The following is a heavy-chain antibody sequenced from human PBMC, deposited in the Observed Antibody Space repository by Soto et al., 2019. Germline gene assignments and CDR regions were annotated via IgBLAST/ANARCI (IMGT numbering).Heavy chain of an antibody. CDR3: ARHNYGSGSTYIAY. D-gene: IGHD3-10*01. V-gene: IGHV4-30-2*01. CDR1: GGSISSGGYS. J-gene: IGHJ4*02. Sequence: PSETLSLTCAVSGGSISSGGYSWSWLRQPPGKGLEWIGYIFHSGSTYYNPSLKSRVTISVDGSKNHFSLELSSVTAADTAVYYCARHNYGSGSTYIAYWARGTLVPVSS. CDR2: IFHSGST.